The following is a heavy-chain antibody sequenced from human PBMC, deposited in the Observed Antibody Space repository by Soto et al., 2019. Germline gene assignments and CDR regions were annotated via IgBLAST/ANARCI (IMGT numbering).Heavy chain of an antibody. Sequence: GGSLRLSCAASGFTIAAHAMTWARQAPGKGLEWVSSISESGDITFYAESVRGRFTISRDNSKNMLFLQLSSLRVEDTAMYYCVPGSSGTAGEDCWGQGTLVTVSS. V-gene: IGHV3-23*01. CDR1: GFTIAAHA. CDR3: VPGSSGTAGEDC. J-gene: IGHJ4*02. CDR2: ISESGDIT. D-gene: IGHD1-26*01.